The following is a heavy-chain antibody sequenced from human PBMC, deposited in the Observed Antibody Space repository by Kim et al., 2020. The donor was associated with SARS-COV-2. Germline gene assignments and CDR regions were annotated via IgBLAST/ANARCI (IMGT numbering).Heavy chain of an antibody. CDR3: ASENYDILTGYSHYYYYYGMDV. Sequence: ASVKVSCKASGYTFTSYGISWVRQAPGQGLEWVGWISAYNGNTNYAQKLQGRVTMTTDTSTSTAYMELRSLRSDDTAVYYCASENYDILTGYSHYYYYYGMDVWGQGTTVTVSS. CDR2: ISAYNGNT. D-gene: IGHD3-9*01. J-gene: IGHJ6*02. CDR1: GYTFTSYG. V-gene: IGHV1-18*01.